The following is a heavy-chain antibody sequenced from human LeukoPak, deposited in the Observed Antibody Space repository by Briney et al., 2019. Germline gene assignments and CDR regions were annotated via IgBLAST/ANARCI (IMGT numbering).Heavy chain of an antibody. J-gene: IGHJ4*02. CDR3: ASEPTDPIDY. Sequence: GGSLRLSCAASGFTFSSYEMNWVRQAPGKGLEWVSYISSSGSTIYYADSVKGRFTISRDNAKNSLYLQMNSLRAEDTPVYYCASEPTDPIDYWGQGTLVAVSS. V-gene: IGHV3-48*03. CDR1: GFTFSSYE. CDR2: ISSSGSTI.